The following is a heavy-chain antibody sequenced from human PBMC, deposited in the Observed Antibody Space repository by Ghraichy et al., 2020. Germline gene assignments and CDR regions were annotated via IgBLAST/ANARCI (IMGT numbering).Heavy chain of an antibody. CDR1: GDSVSSNTAA. Sequence: SETLSLTCAISGDSVSSNTAAWNWIRQSPSRGLEWLGRTYYRSKWYNDYAVSVRSRITVKPDTSKNQFSLQLNSLTLEDTAVYYCAGISSNDVPTWGQGTLVTVSS. CDR3: AGISSNDVPT. D-gene: IGHD1-1*01. CDR2: TYYRSKWYN. V-gene: IGHV6-1*01. J-gene: IGHJ5*02.